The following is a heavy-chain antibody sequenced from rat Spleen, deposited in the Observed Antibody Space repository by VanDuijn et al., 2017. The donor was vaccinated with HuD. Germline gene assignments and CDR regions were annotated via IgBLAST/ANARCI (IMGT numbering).Heavy chain of an antibody. J-gene: IGHJ2*01. D-gene: IGHD4-2*01. CDR1: GFSLTGNN. CDR3: TTVGY. V-gene: IGHV2S30*01. CDR2: MRHDGDT. Sequence: QVQLKESGPGLVQPSQTLSLTCTVSGFSLTGNNVHWVRQPPGKGLEWMGRMRHDGDTYYHSALKSRLSISRDTSKNQVFLKMNSLQTDDTAIYYCTTVGYWGQGVMVTVSS.